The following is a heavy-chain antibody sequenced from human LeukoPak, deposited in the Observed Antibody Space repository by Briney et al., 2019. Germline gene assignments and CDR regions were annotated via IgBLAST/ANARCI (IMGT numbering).Heavy chain of an antibody. CDR1: GYTFTSYD. CDR2: INPNSGGT. V-gene: IGHV1-2*02. J-gene: IGHJ1*01. D-gene: IGHD2-2*01. Sequence: ASVKVSCKASGYTFTSYDIHWVRQAPGQGLEWMGWINPNSGGTNYAQKFQGRVTMTRDTSISTAYMELSRLRSDDTAVYYCASLLVPAAQAADYFQHWGQGTLVTVSS. CDR3: ASLLVPAAQAADYFQH.